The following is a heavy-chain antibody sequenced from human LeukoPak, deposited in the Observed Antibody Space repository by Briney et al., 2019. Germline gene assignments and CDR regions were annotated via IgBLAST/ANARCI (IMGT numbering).Heavy chain of an antibody. CDR1: GGSISSGDYY. Sequence: SQTLSLTCTVSGGSISSGDYYWSWIRQPPGKGLEWIGYIDYSGSHYYNPSRKSRVTSSVDSSKNQFSLKLTSVTAAAPACYYCARGLRTGQKSWDYFDYWGQGTLVTVSS. V-gene: IGHV4-30-4*08. CDR3: ARGLRTGQKSWDYFDY. D-gene: IGHD3-16*01. J-gene: IGHJ4*02. CDR2: IDYSGSH.